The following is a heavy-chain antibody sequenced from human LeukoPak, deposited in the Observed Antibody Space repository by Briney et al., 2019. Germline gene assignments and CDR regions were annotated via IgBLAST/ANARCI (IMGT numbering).Heavy chain of an antibody. Sequence: GGSLRLSCEASGFXFSSYSINWVRQAPGKGLEWVSYISSSSSTIYYADSVKGRFTISRDNAKNSLYLQMNSLRDEDTAVYYCARDLGGYYYTLSFYYYGMDVWGQGTTVTVSS. CDR1: GFXFSSYS. D-gene: IGHD3-22*01. V-gene: IGHV3-48*02. CDR2: ISSSSSTI. CDR3: ARDLGGYYYTLSFYYYGMDV. J-gene: IGHJ6*02.